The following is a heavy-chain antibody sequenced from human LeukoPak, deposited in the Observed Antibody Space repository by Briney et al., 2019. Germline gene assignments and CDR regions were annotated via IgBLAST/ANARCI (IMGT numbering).Heavy chain of an antibody. CDR3: AKDGGSFCSGGSCSSDDGFDL. J-gene: IGHJ3*01. Sequence: GGSLRLSCAASGFTFTNYAMSWVRQAPGKGLEWVSRISGSGGKTYYTDSVKGRFTISRDNSKNTLYVQMNSLRAEDTAVYYCAKDGGSFCSGGSCSSDDGFDLWGQGTMVTVSS. D-gene: IGHD2-15*01. CDR1: GFTFTNYA. V-gene: IGHV3-23*01. CDR2: ISGSGGKT.